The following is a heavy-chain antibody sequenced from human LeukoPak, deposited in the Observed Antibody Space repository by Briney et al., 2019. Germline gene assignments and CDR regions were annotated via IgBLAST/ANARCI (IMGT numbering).Heavy chain of an antibody. V-gene: IGHV3-23*01. Sequence: GGSLRLSCAASGFTFSSHAMSWVRQAPGKGLEWVSPISGSGSSTYYADSVKGRFTISRDNSKNTLYLQMNSLRGEDTAVYYCAKGVAVASPYYFDYWGQGTLVTVSS. CDR2: ISGSGSST. D-gene: IGHD6-19*01. J-gene: IGHJ4*02. CDR1: GFTFSSHA. CDR3: AKGVAVASPYYFDY.